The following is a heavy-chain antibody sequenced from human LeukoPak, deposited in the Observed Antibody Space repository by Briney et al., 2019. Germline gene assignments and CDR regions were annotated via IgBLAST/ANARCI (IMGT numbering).Heavy chain of an antibody. CDR3: MREWGGDY. J-gene: IGHJ4*02. CDR2: INPKSGGK. V-gene: IGHV1-2*02. D-gene: IGHD3-16*01. Sequence: GASVKLSCKASGYTFNDYYMHWVRQAPGQGLEWMGWINPKSGGKDYAQQFQGRVTMTIDTSITTTYMELSRLRSDDTAVYYCMREWGGDYWGQGTLVTVSS. CDR1: GYTFNDYY.